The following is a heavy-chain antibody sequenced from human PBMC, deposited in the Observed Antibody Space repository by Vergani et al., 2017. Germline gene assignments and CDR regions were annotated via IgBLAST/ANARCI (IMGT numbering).Heavy chain of an antibody. CDR3: AREWEQQLSN. D-gene: IGHD6-13*01. J-gene: IGHJ4*02. CDR1: GDSVSRNSAA. V-gene: IGHV6-1*01. CDR2: TYYRSKWYN. Sequence: QVQPQQSGPGLVKPSQTLLLTCAIPGDSVSRNSAAWTWIRQSPSRALEWLGSTYYRSKWYNDYAVSVKSRITINPDTSKNQLSLQLNSVTPEVTAVYYCAREWEQQLSNWGQGTLVTVSS.